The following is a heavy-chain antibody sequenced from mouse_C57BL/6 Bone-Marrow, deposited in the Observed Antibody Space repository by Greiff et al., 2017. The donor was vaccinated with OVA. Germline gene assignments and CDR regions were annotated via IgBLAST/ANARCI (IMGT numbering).Heavy chain of an antibody. J-gene: IGHJ1*03. D-gene: IGHD1-1*01. V-gene: IGHV5-9-1*02. CDR1: GFTFSSYA. CDR2: ISSGGAYI. CDR3: TRGITTVVAPYWYFDV. Sequence: EVNVVESGEGLVKPGGSLKLSCAASGFTFSSYAMSWVRQTPEKRLEWVAYISSGGAYIYYADPVKGRFTISRDNARNTLYLQMSSLKSEDTAMYYCTRGITTVVAPYWYFDVWGTGTTVTVSS.